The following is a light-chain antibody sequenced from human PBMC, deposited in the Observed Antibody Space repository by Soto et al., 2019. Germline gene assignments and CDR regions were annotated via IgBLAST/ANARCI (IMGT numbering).Light chain of an antibody. CDR3: QSYDRTLSGLYV. Sequence: QSVLTQPPSMSGAPGQRVTISCTGTSANIGAGYDVHWYQQLPGMAPKLLIYGNNKRPSGVPDRFSGSKSGTSASLAITGLQAEDEADYYCQSYDRTLSGLYVLGTGTKVTVL. V-gene: IGLV1-40*01. CDR2: GNN. CDR1: SANIGAGYD. J-gene: IGLJ1*01.